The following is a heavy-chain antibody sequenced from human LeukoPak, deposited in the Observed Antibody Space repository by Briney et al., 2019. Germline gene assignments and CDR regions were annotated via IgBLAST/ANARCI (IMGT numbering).Heavy chain of an antibody. J-gene: IGHJ5*02. Sequence: ASVKVSCKASGYTFTGYYMHWVRQAPGQGLEWMGWINPNSGGTNYAQKFQGRVTMTRDTSISTAHMELSRLRSDDTAVYYCARGRDIVATIADWFDPWGQGTLVTVSS. CDR1: GYTFTGYY. V-gene: IGHV1-2*02. CDR2: INPNSGGT. D-gene: IGHD5-12*01. CDR3: ARGRDIVATIADWFDP.